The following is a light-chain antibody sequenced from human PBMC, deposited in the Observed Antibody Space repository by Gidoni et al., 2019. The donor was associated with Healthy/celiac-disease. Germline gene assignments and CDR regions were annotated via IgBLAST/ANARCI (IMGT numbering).Light chain of an antibody. Sequence: SYELTQPPSVSVSPGQTASITCSGDTLGDKYAFWYQQKPGQSPVLVIYQDSKRPSGTPERFSGSNSGNTATLTNSGTQAMDEADYYCQAWDSSTVVFGGGTKLTVL. CDR2: QDS. J-gene: IGLJ2*01. CDR3: QAWDSSTVV. V-gene: IGLV3-1*01. CDR1: TLGDKY.